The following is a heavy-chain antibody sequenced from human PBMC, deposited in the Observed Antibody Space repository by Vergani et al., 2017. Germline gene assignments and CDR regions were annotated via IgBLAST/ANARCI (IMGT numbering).Heavy chain of an antibody. D-gene: IGHD3-9*01. J-gene: IGHJ4*02. CDR3: AGGSGRLWGWLSPLAFDY. V-gene: IGHV3-11*01. CDR1: GFTFSDYY. CDR2: ISSSGSTI. Sequence: QVQLVESGGGLVKPGGSLRLSCAASGFTFSDYYMRWIRQAPGKGLGWVSYISSSGSTIYYADSVKGRFTISRDNAKHSLYLHMNRLSAEDTVVYYCAGGSGRLWGWLSPLAFDYWGQGTLVTVSS.